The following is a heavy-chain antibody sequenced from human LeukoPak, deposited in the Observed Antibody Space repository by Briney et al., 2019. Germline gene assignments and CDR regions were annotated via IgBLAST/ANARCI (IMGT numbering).Heavy chain of an antibody. J-gene: IGHJ5*02. V-gene: IGHV4-4*08. CDR2: ISASGGT. Sequence: SETLSLTCTVSGGSISTYYWSWIRQSPGKGLEWIADISASGGTNYNPSLESRVTVSIDSSKNQFSLKLSSVTAADTAVFYCARSPHNSAWYEKWFDPWGQGTLVTVSS. CDR1: GGSISTYY. D-gene: IGHD6-19*01. CDR3: ARSPHNSAWYEKWFDP.